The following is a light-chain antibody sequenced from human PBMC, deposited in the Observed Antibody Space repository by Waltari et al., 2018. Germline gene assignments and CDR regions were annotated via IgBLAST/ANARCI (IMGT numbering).Light chain of an antibody. J-gene: IGKJ4*01. V-gene: IGKV3-20*01. CDR2: GAP. Sequence: EIVLTKSPVTLPLSPGDRATLPRRASQTVRTTYFSWYQHKPGQAPPLLIYGAPSTATSLPSRFSGSGAGTDFSLTISRLEPEDFAVYYCQQYDISPLTFGGGTKVEIK. CDR1: QTVRTTY. CDR3: QQYDISPLT.